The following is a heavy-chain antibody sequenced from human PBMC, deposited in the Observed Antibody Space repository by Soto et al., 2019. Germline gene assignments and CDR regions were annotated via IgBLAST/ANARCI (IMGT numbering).Heavy chain of an antibody. D-gene: IGHD5-18*01. Sequence: SETLSLTCAVYGGSFSGYYWSWIRQPPGKGLEWIGGINHSGSTNYNPSLKSRVTISVDTSKNQFSLKLSSVTAADTAVYYCARGRRGYSYGSGMYYFDYWGQGTLVTVSS. CDR3: ARGRRGYSYGSGMYYFDY. J-gene: IGHJ4*02. V-gene: IGHV4-34*01. CDR2: INHSGST. CDR1: GGSFSGYY.